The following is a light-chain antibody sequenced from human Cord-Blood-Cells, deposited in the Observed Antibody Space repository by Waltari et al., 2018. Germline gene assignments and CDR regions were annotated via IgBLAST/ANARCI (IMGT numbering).Light chain of an antibody. V-gene: IGLV2-14*01. J-gene: IGLJ1*01. CDR1: SSDVGGYNY. CDR2: EFS. Sequence: QSALTQHASVSGSPGQSIPISCTGTSSDVGGYNYVSWYQQHPGKAPKLMIYEFSNRPSGVSNRFAGSKSCNTASLTISGLQAEDEADYYCSSYTSSSTLNYVFGTGTKVTVL. CDR3: SSYTSSSTLNYV.